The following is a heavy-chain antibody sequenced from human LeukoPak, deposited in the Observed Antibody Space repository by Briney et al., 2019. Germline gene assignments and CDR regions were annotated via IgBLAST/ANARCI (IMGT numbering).Heavy chain of an antibody. CDR1: GYTFTSYD. CDR3: ARVRITMVRGAPYYMDV. Sequence: ASVKVSCKASGYTFTSYDINWVRQATGQGLEWMGWMNPNSGNTGYAQKFQGRVTMTRNTSISTAYMELSSLRSEDTAVYYCARVRITMVRGAPYYMDVWGKGTTVTASS. CDR2: MNPNSGNT. D-gene: IGHD3-10*01. J-gene: IGHJ6*03. V-gene: IGHV1-8*01.